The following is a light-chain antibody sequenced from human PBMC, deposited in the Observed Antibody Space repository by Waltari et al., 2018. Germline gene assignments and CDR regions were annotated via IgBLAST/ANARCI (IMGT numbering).Light chain of an antibody. CDR3: QQLHTYPLT. CDR1: QDIGTY. J-gene: IGKJ4*01. CDR2: AAS. V-gene: IGKV1-9*01. Sequence: DIQLTQSPSFLSASVGRRVTVTCLASQDIGTYLAWYQKKPGKAPHLLIYAASSLHTGVPSRFSAGGSGTLFTLTINRLQPEDFATYYCQQLHTYPLTFGGGTEVEL.